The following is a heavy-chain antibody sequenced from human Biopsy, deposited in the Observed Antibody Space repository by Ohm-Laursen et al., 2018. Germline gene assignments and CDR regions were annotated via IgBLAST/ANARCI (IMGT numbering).Heavy chain of an antibody. J-gene: IGHJ6*02. CDR3: ASGDIGGIGLDV. Sequence: VASVKVSCKASGYTFTTSAISWVRQVPGQGLDWMGRIIPILGTVDYGQNFQGRVTIRADTSTTFLELTSLRYDDTAVYYCASGDIGGIGLDVWGLGTTVTVSS. V-gene: IGHV1-69*04. CDR1: GYTFTTSA. CDR2: IIPILGTV. D-gene: IGHD3-10*01.